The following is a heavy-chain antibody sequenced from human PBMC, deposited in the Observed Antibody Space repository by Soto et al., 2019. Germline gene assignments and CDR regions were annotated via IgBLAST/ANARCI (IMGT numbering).Heavy chain of an antibody. D-gene: IGHD6-19*01. Sequence: QLQLQESGPGLVKPSETLSLTCTVSGGSISSSSYYWGWIRQPPGKGLEWIGSIYYSGSTYYNPSLKSRVTISVDTSKNQFSLKLSSVTAADTAVYYCARRRTIYSSGWHFDYWGQGTLVTVSS. CDR3: ARRRTIYSSGWHFDY. CDR1: GGSISSSSYY. V-gene: IGHV4-39*01. J-gene: IGHJ4*02. CDR2: IYYSGST.